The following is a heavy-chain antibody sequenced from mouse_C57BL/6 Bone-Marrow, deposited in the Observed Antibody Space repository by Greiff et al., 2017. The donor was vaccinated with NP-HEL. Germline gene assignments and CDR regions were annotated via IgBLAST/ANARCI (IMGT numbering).Heavy chain of an antibody. CDR3: AREFYFDY. CDR2: ISSGSSTI. V-gene: IGHV5-17*01. Sequence: DVKLVESGGGLVKPGGSLKLSCAASGFTFSDYGMHWVRQAPEKGLEWVAYISSGSSTIYYAATVKGRFTISRDNAKNTLFLQMTSLRSEDTAMYYCAREFYFDYWGQGTTLTVSS. CDR1: GFTFSDYG. J-gene: IGHJ2*01.